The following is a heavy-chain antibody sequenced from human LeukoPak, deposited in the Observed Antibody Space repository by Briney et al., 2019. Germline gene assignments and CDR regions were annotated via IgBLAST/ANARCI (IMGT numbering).Heavy chain of an antibody. CDR2: INPSGGTT. J-gene: IGHJ5*02. Sequence: ASVKLSCKASGYTFTSYYMHWVRQAPGQGLEWMGIINPSGGTTSYAQKLKGRVTMTRDMSTSTVYMERSSLRSEDTAVYYCARARGVVVPAAPNGIWFDPWGQGTLVTVSS. CDR3: ARARGVVVPAAPNGIWFDP. CDR1: GYTFTSYY. V-gene: IGHV1-46*01. D-gene: IGHD2-2*01.